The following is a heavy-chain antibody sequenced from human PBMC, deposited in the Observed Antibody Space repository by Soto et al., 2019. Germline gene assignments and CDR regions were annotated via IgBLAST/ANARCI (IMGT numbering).Heavy chain of an antibody. J-gene: IGHJ6*02. CDR2: INHSGST. D-gene: IGHD3-10*01. V-gene: IGHV4-34*01. CDR1: GGSFSGYY. Sequence: SETLPLTCAVYGGSFSGYYWTWIRQPPGTRLEWIGEINHSGSTNYNPSLKSRDTISVDTSKNQFSLKLSSVTAADTAVYYCASDYYGSGSYYNGPNYYYYGMDVWGQGTTVTVSS. CDR3: ASDYYGSGSYYNGPNYYYYGMDV.